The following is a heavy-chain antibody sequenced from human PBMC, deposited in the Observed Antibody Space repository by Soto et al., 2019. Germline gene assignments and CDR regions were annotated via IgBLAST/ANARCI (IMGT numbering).Heavy chain of an antibody. CDR2: INHSGST. D-gene: IGHD3-10*01. V-gene: IGHV4-34*01. CDR1: GGSFSGYY. J-gene: IGHJ3*02. CDR3: AREQGPGTNGEDAFDI. Sequence: SETLSLTCAVYGGSFSGYYWSWIRQPPGKGLEWIGEINHSGSTNYNPSLKSRVTISVDTSKNQFSLKLSSVTAADTAVYYCAREQGPGTNGEDAFDIWGQGTMVTVSS.